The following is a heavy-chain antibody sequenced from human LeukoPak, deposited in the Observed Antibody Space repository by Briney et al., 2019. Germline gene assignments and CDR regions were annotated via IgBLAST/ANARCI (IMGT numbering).Heavy chain of an antibody. J-gene: IGHJ3*02. CDR3: AIESAFDI. CDR2: INPNSGDT. V-gene: IGHV1-2*02. Sequence: ASVKVSCKASGYTFTAYYMHWVRQAPGQGLEWMGWINPNSGDTNYAQKFQGRVTMTRNTSISTAYMELSSLRSEDTAVYYCAIESAFDIWGQGTMVTVSS. CDR1: GYTFTAYY.